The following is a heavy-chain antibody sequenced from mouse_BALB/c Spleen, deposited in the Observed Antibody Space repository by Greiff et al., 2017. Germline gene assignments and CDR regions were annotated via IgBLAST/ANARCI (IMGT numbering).Heavy chain of an antibody. CDR3: ARESYYGSSLDY. CDR1: GFTFSSYG. Sequence: EVHLVESGGGLVQPGGSLKLSCAASGFTFSSYGMSWVRQTPDKRLELVATINSNGGSTYYPDSVKGRFTISRDNAKNTLYLQMSSLKSEDTAMYYCARESYYGSSLDYWGQGTTLTVSS. V-gene: IGHV5-6-3*01. CDR2: INSNGGST. J-gene: IGHJ2*01. D-gene: IGHD1-1*01.